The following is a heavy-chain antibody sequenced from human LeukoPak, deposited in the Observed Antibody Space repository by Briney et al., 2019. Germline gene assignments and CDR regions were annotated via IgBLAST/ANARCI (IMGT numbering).Heavy chain of an antibody. V-gene: IGHV3-7*01. CDR1: GFTFSSFD. D-gene: IGHD3-16*01. CDR2: IKEDGTTI. J-gene: IGHJ5*02. CDR3: ARVVDYGWFDP. Sequence: PGGSLRLSCAASGFTFSSFDMHWVRQAPGKGLEWVANIKEDGTTIYYVDSVKGRFTISRDNAKNSLYLQMNSVRDEDTAVYYCARVVDYGWFDPWGQGTLVAVSS.